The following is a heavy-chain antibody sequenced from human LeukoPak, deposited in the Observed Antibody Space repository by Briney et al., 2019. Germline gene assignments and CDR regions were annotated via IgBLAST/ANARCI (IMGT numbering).Heavy chain of an antibody. CDR1: GYTFTSYG. CDR3: ARASSSWLADY. J-gene: IGHJ4*02. V-gene: IGHV1-18*01. CDR2: ISAYNGNT. Sequence: GASVKVSCKASGYTFTSYGISWVRQAPGQGLEWMGWISAYNGNTNYAQKFQGRVTITADESTSTAYMELSSLRSEDTAVYYCARASSSWLADYWGQGTLVTVSS. D-gene: IGHD6-13*01.